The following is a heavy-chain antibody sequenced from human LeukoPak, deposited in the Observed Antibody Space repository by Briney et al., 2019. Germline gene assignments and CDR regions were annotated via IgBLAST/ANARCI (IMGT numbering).Heavy chain of an antibody. Sequence: GASVKVSCKASGYTFTSYYMHWVRQAPGQGLEWMGIINPSGGSTSYAQKFQGRVTMTRNTSISTAYMELSSLRSEDTAVYYCARLRGRQYQLLSVFYYGMDVWGQGTTVTVSS. D-gene: IGHD2-2*01. CDR1: GYTFTSYY. J-gene: IGHJ6*02. CDR3: ARLRGRQYQLLSVFYYGMDV. V-gene: IGHV1-46*01. CDR2: INPSGGST.